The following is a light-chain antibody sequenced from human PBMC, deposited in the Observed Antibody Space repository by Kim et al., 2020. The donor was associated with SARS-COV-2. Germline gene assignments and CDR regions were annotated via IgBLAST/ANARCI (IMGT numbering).Light chain of an antibody. CDR3: ETWDTHVV. J-gene: IGLJ2*01. CDR2: VEERGNY. CDR1: SGHTTYM. V-gene: IGLV4-60*03. Sequence: QPVLTQSSSASASLGSSVKLTCTLSSGHTTYMIAWLQQQPGKAPRYLMDVEERGNYVSGSGIPDRFSGSSSGADRYLTISNVQSDDEAEYYCETWDTHVVFGGGTQLTVL.